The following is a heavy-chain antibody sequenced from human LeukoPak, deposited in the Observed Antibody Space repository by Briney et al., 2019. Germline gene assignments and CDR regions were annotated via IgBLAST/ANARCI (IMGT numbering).Heavy chain of an antibody. CDR1: GYSISSGYY. J-gene: IGHJ4*02. V-gene: IGHV4-38-2*01. Sequence: PSETLSLTCAVSGYSISSGYYWGWIRQPPGQGLEWIGSIYHSGSTYYNPSVKSRVTISVDTSKNQFSLKLSSVTAADTAVYYCARSTVTTIAFDYWGQGTLVTVSS. D-gene: IGHD4-17*01. CDR2: IYHSGST. CDR3: ARSTVTTIAFDY.